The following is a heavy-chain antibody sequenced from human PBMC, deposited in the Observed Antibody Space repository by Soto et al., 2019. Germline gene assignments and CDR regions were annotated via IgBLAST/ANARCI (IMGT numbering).Heavy chain of an antibody. V-gene: IGHV2-5*02. CDR2: IFWDDDK. CDR3: AQGTTQTSMVAS. CDR1: GVSLTTSLVG. D-gene: IGHD5-12*01. J-gene: IGHJ4*02. Sequence: SGPTLVSPPQTLTLTCTVSGVSLTTSLVGVGWSRQPPGKALEWLALIFWDDDKRYSPALKSRLTVTKDTSKNQVVLTLTNVDPVDTDTYYCAQGTTQTSMVASWGQGSRVTVSS.